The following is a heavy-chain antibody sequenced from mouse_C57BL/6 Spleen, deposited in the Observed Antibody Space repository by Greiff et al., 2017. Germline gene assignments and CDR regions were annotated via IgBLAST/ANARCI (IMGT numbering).Heavy chain of an antibody. V-gene: IGHV3-6*01. J-gene: IGHJ1*03. CDR2: ISYDGSN. Sequence: EVQLVESGPGLVKPSQSLSLTCSVTGYSITSGYYWNWIRQFPGNKLEWMGYISYDGSNNYNPSLKNRISITRDTSKNQFFLKLNSVTTEDTATYYCAREKITSYWYFDVWGTGTTVTVSS. CDR1: GYSITSGYY. CDR3: AREKITSYWYFDV. D-gene: IGHD1-1*01.